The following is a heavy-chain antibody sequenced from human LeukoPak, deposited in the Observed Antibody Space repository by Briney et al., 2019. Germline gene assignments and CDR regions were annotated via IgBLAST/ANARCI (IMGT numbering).Heavy chain of an antibody. V-gene: IGHV1-2*02. CDR3: ARARQVAAAGIPNLLHP. CDR1: GYTFTGYY. J-gene: IGHJ5*02. Sequence: ASVKVSCKASGYTFTGYYIHWVRQAPGQGLEWMGWINPNSGGTNYAQKFQGRVTMTRDTSISTAYMELSRLRSDDTAVYYCARARQVAAAGIPNLLHPWGQGTLVTVSS. D-gene: IGHD6-13*01. CDR2: INPNSGGT.